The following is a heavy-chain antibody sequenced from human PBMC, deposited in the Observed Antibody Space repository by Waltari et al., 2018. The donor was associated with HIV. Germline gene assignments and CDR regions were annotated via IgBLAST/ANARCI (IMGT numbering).Heavy chain of an antibody. CDR3: AHCRGCSNNWCDFDY. CDR1: GFSLSTSGVG. Sequence: QITLKESGPTLVKPTQTLTLTCTFSGFSLSTSGVGVGWIRQHPGKAVEWLALIYWDDDKRYSPSLKSRLTITKDTSKNQVVLTMTNMDPVDTATYYCAHCRGCSNNWCDFDYWGQGTLVTVSS. V-gene: IGHV2-5*02. D-gene: IGHD6-13*01. CDR2: IYWDDDK. J-gene: IGHJ4*02.